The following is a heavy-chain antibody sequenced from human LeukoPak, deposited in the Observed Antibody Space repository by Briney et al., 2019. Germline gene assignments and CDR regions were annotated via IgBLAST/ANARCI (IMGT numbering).Heavy chain of an antibody. V-gene: IGHV4-38-2*02. Sequence: SETLSLTCTVSGYSISSGYYWGWIRQPPGKGLEWIGRIYTSGSTNYNPSLKSRVTMSVDTSKNQFSLKLSSVTAADTAVYYCAREHSGNYLHYYFDYWGQGTLVTVSS. D-gene: IGHD1-26*01. J-gene: IGHJ4*02. CDR2: IYTSGST. CDR1: GYSISSGYY. CDR3: AREHSGNYLHYYFDY.